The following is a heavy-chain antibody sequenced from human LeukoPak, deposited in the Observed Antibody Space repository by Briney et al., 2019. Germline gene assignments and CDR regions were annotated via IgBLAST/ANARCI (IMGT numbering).Heavy chain of an antibody. CDR3: SRDLGYFGSGSYLGWFDP. J-gene: IGHJ5*02. CDR2: VSHSGTI. Sequence: PSETLSLTCNVSGGSVTSDNCYWTWILQAPVKGLEWIGHVSHSGTINYNPSRRSRVTISVDTSKNQFSLKLTSVSAADTALYYCSRDLGYFGSGSYLGWFDPWGQGTLVTVSS. CDR1: GGSVTSDNCY. D-gene: IGHD3-10*01. V-gene: IGHV4-61*01.